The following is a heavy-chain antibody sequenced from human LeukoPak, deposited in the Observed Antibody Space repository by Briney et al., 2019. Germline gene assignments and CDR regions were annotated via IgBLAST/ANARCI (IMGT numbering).Heavy chain of an antibody. CDR3: AKAQTGAPSFYYFFYLDG. Sequence: GGSLRLSCAASGFTFRGYAMAWVPDAPGRGLEWGSNITDIGDVTYYTEALRGRFTISRDNSKSTSYMQMNSMTAEDTPLYFCAKAQTGAPSFYYFFYLDGWGKGSTVIVSS. D-gene: IGHD2-8*02. V-gene: IGHV3-23*01. J-gene: IGHJ6*03. CDR2: ITDIGDVT. CDR1: GFTFRGYA.